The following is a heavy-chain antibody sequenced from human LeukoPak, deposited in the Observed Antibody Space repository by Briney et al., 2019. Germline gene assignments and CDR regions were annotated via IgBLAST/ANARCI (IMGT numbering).Heavy chain of an antibody. V-gene: IGHV4-38-2*02. CDR3: VTTYSFDSSGYLNAFDI. D-gene: IGHD3-22*01. CDR2: IYHSGST. Sequence: PSETLSLTCTVSGYSISSGYYWGWIRQPPGKGLEWIGSIYHSGSTYSSPSLKSRVAISLDTSKNQFSLRLTSVTAADTAMYYCVTTYSFDSSGYLNAFDIWGQGTMVTVSS. CDR1: GYSISSGYY. J-gene: IGHJ3*02.